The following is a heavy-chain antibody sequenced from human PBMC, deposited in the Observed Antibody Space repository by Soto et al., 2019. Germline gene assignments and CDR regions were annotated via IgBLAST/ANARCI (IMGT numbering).Heavy chain of an antibody. CDR3: AREDRDRETGLVPAAIDGMDV. V-gene: IGHV1-69*08. J-gene: IGHJ6*02. CDR2: IIPIFGIP. D-gene: IGHD2-2*01. CDR1: GGTFSRYS. Sequence: QVQLVQSGAEVKKPWSSVKVSCKASGGTFSRYSITWVRQAPGHGLEWIGRIIPIFGIPTYAQKFQGRVTFTADESTSTAYMELSSLRSDDTAVYYCAREDRDRETGLVPAAIDGMDVWGQGTTVTVSS.